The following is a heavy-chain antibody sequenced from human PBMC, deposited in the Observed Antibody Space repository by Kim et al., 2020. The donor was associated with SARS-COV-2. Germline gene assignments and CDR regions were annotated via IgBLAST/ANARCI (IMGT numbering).Heavy chain of an antibody. CDR3: ARSHRSEWFGTLDWFDP. D-gene: IGHD3-10*01. Sequence: SKTLSLTCAVSGGSISSGGYSWSWIRQPPGKGLEWIGYIYHSGSTYYNPSLKSRVTISVDRSKNQFSLKLSSVTAADTAVYYCARSHRSEWFGTLDWFDP. J-gene: IGHJ5*02. CDR2: IYHSGST. CDR1: GGSISSGGYS. V-gene: IGHV4-30-2*01.